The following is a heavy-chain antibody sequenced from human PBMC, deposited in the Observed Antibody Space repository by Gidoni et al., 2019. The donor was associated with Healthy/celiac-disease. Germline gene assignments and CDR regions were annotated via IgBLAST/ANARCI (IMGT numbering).Heavy chain of an antibody. Sequence: EVQLLESGGGLVQPGGSLRLSCAASGFTFGSYAMSWVRQAPGKGLGLVSAIRGSGGSTYYADSVKGRFTISRDNSKNTLYLQMNSLRAEDTAVYYCAKAWELPWFDYWGQGTLVTVSS. CDR2: IRGSGGST. D-gene: IGHD1-26*01. CDR1: GFTFGSYA. V-gene: IGHV3-23*01. CDR3: AKAWELPWFDY. J-gene: IGHJ4*02.